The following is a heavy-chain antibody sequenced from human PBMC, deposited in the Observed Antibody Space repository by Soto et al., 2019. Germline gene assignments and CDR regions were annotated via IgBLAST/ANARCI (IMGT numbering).Heavy chain of an antibody. CDR1: VVSISSYY. J-gene: IGHJ6*02. Sequence: TPSLSCTFSVVSISSYYWSLIRQPAGKGLEWIGRIYTSGSTYYNPSLKSRVTISVDTSKNQFSLKLSSVTAADTAVYYCARGGYYDSRGAIGMDVWGQGTTVTVSS. CDR2: IYTSGST. D-gene: IGHD3-22*01. V-gene: IGHV4-4*07. CDR3: ARGGYYDSRGAIGMDV.